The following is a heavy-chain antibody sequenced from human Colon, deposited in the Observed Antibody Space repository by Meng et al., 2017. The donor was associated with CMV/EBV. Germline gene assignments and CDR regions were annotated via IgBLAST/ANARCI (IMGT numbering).Heavy chain of an antibody. CDR1: GGSITSSNYY. Sequence: CTGSGGSITSSNYYWGWIRQPPGKGLEWIGSIYYSGSTYYNPSLKSRVTISVDTSKNQFSLKLSSVTAADTAVYYCARGLWSLRFDPWGQGTLVTVSS. CDR2: IYYSGST. J-gene: IGHJ5*02. CDR3: ARGLWSLRFDP. D-gene: IGHD5-18*01. V-gene: IGHV4-39*07.